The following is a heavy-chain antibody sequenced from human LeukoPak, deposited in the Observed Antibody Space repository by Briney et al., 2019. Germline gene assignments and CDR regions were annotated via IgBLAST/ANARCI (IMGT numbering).Heavy chain of an antibody. V-gene: IGHV3-48*01. CDR1: GFTFSSYS. CDR2: ISSSSSTI. D-gene: IGHD5-18*01. J-gene: IGHJ3*02. Sequence: PGGSLRLSCAASGFTFSSYSMNWVRQAPGKGLELVSYISSSSSTIYYADSVKGRFTISRDNAKNSLYLQMNSLRAEDTAVYYCAKDSGYSYGYNAFDIWGQGTMVTVSS. CDR3: AKDSGYSYGYNAFDI.